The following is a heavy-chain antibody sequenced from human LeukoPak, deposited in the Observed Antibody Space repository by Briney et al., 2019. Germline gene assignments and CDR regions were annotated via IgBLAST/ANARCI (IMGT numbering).Heavy chain of an antibody. CDR2: IIPIFGTA. CDR3: ARDRGSGSYDYQYYFDY. V-gene: IGHV1-69*13. CDR1: GGTFSSYA. Sequence: ASVKVSRKASGGTFSSYAISWVRQAPGQGLEWIGGIIPIFGTANYAQKFQGRVTITADESTSTAYMELSSLRSEDTAVYYCARDRGSGSYDYQYYFDYWGQGTLVTVSS. D-gene: IGHD1-26*01. J-gene: IGHJ4*02.